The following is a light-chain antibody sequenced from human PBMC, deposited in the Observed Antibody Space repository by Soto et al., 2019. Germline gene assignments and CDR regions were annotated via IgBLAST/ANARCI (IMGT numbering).Light chain of an antibody. CDR1: SSDVGYYNY. CDR3: CSYAGSYTYV. V-gene: IGLV2-11*01. J-gene: IGLJ1*01. CDR2: DVS. Sequence: QSLLTQPRSVYGSPGQSVTISCTGTSSDVGYYNYVSWYQQHPGKAPKLMIYDVSKRPSGVPDRFSGSTSGNTASLTISGLQAEDEADYFCCSYAGSYTYVFGTGTKVTV.